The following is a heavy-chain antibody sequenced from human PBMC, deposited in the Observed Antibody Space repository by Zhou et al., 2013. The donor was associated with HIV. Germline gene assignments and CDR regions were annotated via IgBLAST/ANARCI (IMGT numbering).Heavy chain of an antibody. Sequence: QVQLVQSGAEVKKPGASVKVSCKASGYTFTDYYMHWVRQGPGQGLEWMGWMAPNSDVTKYTPKLQGRVTMTRDTSISTAYMELNSLTSDDTAVYYCARRDYYDSSAGGFDIWGRGTMVIVSS. CDR2: MAPNSDVT. CDR3: ARRDYYDSSAGGFDI. J-gene: IGHJ3*02. CDR1: GYTFTDYY. D-gene: IGHD3-22*01. V-gene: IGHV1-2*02.